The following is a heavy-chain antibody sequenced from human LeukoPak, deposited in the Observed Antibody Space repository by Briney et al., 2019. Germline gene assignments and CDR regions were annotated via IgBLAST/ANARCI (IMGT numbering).Heavy chain of an antibody. D-gene: IGHD6-19*01. CDR1: GGTFSSYA. Sequence: ASVKVSCKASGGTFSSYAISWVRQAPGQGLEWMGGIIPIFGTANYAQKFQGRVTITADESTSTAYMELSSLRSEDTAVYYCARVGSGGWYPNFDYWGQGTLVTVSS. J-gene: IGHJ4*02. CDR2: IIPIFGTA. CDR3: ARVGSGGWYPNFDY. V-gene: IGHV1-69*13.